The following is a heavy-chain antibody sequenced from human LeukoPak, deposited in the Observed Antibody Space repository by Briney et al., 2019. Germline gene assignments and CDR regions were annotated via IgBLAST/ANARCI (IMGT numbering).Heavy chain of an antibody. CDR2: IYYSGST. Sequence: SETLSLTCTVSGGSISSSSYYWGWIRQPPGKGLEWIGSIYYSGSTYHNPSLKSRVTISVDTSKNQFSLKLSSVTAADTAVYYCARRPGGEFDPWGQGTLVTVSS. J-gene: IGHJ5*02. CDR3: ARRPGGEFDP. CDR1: GGSISSSSYY. V-gene: IGHV4-39*07. D-gene: IGHD3-16*01.